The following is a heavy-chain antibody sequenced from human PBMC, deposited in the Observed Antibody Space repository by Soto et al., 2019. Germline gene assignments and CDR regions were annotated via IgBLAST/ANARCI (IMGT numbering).Heavy chain of an antibody. CDR1: GYSFAGYW. J-gene: IGHJ4*02. CDR3: ARQDGYALYYFDS. Sequence: PGESLKISCKGSGYSFAGYWITWVRQKPGKGLEWMGRIDPSDSQTYYSPSFRGQVTISADKSISSAYLQWSSLRASDTAMYYCARQDGYALYYFDSWGQGTLVTVSS. CDR2: IDPSDSQT. V-gene: IGHV5-10-1*04. D-gene: IGHD5-12*01.